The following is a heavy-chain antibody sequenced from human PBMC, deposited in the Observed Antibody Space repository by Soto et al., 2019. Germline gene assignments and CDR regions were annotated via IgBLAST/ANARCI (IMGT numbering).Heavy chain of an antibody. D-gene: IGHD6-19*01. J-gene: IGHJ5*02. Sequence: SLTCGVCRVAIRGPDGWNWVRPPPGKGLEWIGEIFQSGSTNYTPSLESRVTISVDKSKNQFSLTLTSVTAADTAVYFCARGRGRYSSGWSWFDTWGQGILVTVSS. CDR2: IFQSGST. V-gene: IGHV4-4*01. CDR1: RVAIRGPDG. CDR3: ARGRGRYSSGWSWFDT.